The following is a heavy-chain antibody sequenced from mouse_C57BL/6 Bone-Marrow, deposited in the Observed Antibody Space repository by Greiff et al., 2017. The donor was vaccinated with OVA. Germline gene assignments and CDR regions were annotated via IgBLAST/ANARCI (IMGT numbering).Heavy chain of an antibody. CDR2: ISSGSSNI. CDR3: ATWRLYAMDY. V-gene: IGHV5-17*01. CDR1: GFTFSDYG. D-gene: IGHD3-2*02. J-gene: IGHJ4*01. Sequence: EVMLVESGGGLVKPGGSLKLSCAASGFTFSDYGMHWVRQAPEKGLEWVAYISSGSSNIYYADTVKGRFTISRDNAKNTLFLQMTSLRSEDTAMYYCATWRLYAMDYWGQGTSVTVSS.